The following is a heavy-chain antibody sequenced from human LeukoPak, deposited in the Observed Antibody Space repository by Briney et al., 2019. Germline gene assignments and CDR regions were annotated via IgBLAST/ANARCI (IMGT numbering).Heavy chain of an antibody. CDR1: GFTFSSYA. CDR2: TGGSGGST. Sequence: GSLRLSCAASGFTFSSYAMSWVRQAPGKGLEWVSGTGGSGGSTYYAGSVKGRFTISRDNSKNTLYLQMNSLRVEDTAVYYCAKNGGSQCYSHLDSWGQGTLVTVSS. J-gene: IGHJ4*02. V-gene: IGHV3-23*01. CDR3: AKNGGSQCYSHLDS. D-gene: IGHD2-15*01.